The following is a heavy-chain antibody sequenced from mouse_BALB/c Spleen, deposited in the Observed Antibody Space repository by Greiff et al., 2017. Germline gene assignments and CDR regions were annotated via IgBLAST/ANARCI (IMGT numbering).Heavy chain of an antibody. V-gene: IGHV1S81*02. CDR2: INPSNGRT. J-gene: IGHJ4*01. D-gene: IGHD1-1*01. CDR1: GYTFTSYW. Sequence: VQLQQPGAELVKPGASVKLSCKASGYTFTSYWMHWVKQRPGQGLEWIGEINPSNGRTNYNEKFKSKATLTVDKSSSTAYMQLSSLTSEDSAVYYCCITTVVADYAMDYWGQGTSVTVSS. CDR3: CITTVVADYAMDY.